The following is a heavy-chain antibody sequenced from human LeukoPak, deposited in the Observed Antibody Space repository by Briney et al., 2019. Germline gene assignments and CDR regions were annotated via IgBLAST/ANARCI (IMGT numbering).Heavy chain of an antibody. Sequence: ASVKVSCKASGYTFTSFDLNWVRQATGQGLEWMGWMNPNSGNTGYAQKFQGRVTITRNTSISTAYMELSSLRSDDTAVYYCARDSLDDSSNGDYWGQGTLVTVSS. D-gene: IGHD3-22*01. CDR2: MNPNSGNT. CDR3: ARDSLDDSSNGDY. J-gene: IGHJ4*02. V-gene: IGHV1-8*03. CDR1: GYTFTSFD.